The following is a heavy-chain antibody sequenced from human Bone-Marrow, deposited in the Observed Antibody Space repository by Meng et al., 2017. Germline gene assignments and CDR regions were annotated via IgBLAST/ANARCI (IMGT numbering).Heavy chain of an antibody. D-gene: IGHD4-17*01. CDR1: GDSVSSNSAA. J-gene: IGHJ4*02. Sequence: QVHLEQSGPGLLKASQTLSLTCAISGDSVSSNSAAWNWNRQSPSRGLEWLGRTYFRSKWYNDYALSVRSRVTVNPDTSRNQFSLQLNSVTPDDTAIYYCTRRYYGDYGDYWGQGSLVTVSS. CDR3: TRRYYGDYGDY. V-gene: IGHV6-1*01. CDR2: TYFRSKWYN.